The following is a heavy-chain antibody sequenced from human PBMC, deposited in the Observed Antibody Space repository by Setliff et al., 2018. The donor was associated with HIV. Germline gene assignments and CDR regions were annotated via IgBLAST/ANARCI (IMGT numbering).Heavy chain of an antibody. J-gene: IGHJ6*02. CDR2: IYTSGST. CDR1: GGSISSGSYY. Sequence: PSETLSLTCTGSGGSISSGSYYWNWIRQPAGKGLEWIGRIYTSGSTNYNPSLKSRVTISVDTSKNQFSLKLSSVTAAHTAVYYCAREDYYYYGMDVWGQGTTVTVSS. CDR3: AREDYYYYGMDV. V-gene: IGHV4-61*02.